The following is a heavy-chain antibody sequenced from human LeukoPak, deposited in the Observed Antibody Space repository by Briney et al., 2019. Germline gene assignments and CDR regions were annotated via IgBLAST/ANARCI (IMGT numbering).Heavy chain of an antibody. CDR1: GFTFSNNW. CDR3: ARDGGSFSLDFYYFDY. J-gene: IGHJ4*02. CDR2: ISSNGGNT. V-gene: IGHV3-64*01. D-gene: IGHD1-26*01. Sequence: HPGGSLRLSCAAPGFTFSNNWMSWVRQAPGKGLEYVSAISSNGGNTYYANSVKGRFTISRDNSKNTLYLQMGSLRAEDMAVYYCARDGGSFSLDFYYFDYWGQGTLVTVSS.